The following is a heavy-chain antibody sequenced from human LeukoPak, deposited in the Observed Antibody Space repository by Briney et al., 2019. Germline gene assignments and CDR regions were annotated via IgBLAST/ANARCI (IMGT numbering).Heavy chain of an antibody. J-gene: IGHJ4*02. CDR1: GGSFSGYY. CDR2: INHSGST. Sequence: SETLSLTCAVYGGSFSGYYWSWIRQPPGKGLGWIGEINHSGSTNYNPSLKGRVTISVDTSKNQFSLKLSSVTAADTAVYYCARGGEQWPKGLDYWGQGTLVTVSS. D-gene: IGHD6-19*01. V-gene: IGHV4-34*01. CDR3: ARGGEQWPKGLDY.